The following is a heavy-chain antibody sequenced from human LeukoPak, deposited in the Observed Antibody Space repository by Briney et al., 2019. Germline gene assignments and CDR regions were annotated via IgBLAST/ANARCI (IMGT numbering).Heavy chain of an antibody. CDR2: INPNSGGT. CDR1: GYTFTGYY. CDR3: ARDREWRSSPTGEFDY. D-gene: IGHD6-13*01. V-gene: IGHV1-2*02. Sequence: GASVKVSCKASGYTFTGYYMHWVRQAPGQGLEWMGWINPNSGGTNYAQMFQGRVTMTRDTSISTAYMELSRLRSDDTAVYYCARDREWRSSPTGEFDYWGQGTLVTVSS. J-gene: IGHJ4*02.